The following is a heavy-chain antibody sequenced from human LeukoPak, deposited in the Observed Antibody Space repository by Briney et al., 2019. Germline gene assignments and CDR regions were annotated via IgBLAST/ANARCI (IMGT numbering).Heavy chain of an antibody. CDR1: GYTFTSYE. Sequence: ASVKVSCKASGYTFTSYEINWVRQATGQGLEWMGWMNPNSGNTGYAQKFQGRVTMTRNTSISTAYMELSSLRSEDTAVYYCARAYYDSSGYYYSLYYYMDVWGKGTTVTVSS. J-gene: IGHJ6*03. V-gene: IGHV1-8*01. CDR3: ARAYYDSSGYYYSLYYYMDV. CDR2: MNPNSGNT. D-gene: IGHD3-22*01.